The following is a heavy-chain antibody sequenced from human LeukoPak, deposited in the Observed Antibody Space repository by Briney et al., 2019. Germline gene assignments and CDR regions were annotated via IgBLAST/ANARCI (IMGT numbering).Heavy chain of an antibody. V-gene: IGHV3-23*01. D-gene: IGHD3-22*01. CDR1: GFTLITYA. CDR2: ISGGVGST. J-gene: IGHJ4*02. Sequence: GGSLRLSCAASGFTLITYAMSWVRQTPGKGLEWVSRISGGVGSTYYADSVKGRFTISRDNPKNTLYLQMNSLRAEDTAVYFCAKRGVVIRVILVGFHKEAYYFDSWGQGALVTVSS. CDR3: AKRGVVIRVILVGFHKEAYYFDS.